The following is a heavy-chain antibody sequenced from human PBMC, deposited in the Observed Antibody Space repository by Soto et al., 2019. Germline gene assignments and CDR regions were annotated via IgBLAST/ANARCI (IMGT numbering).Heavy chain of an antibody. V-gene: IGHV3-48*01. J-gene: IGHJ6*03. CDR2: ISSSCSVI. Sequence: PGGSLRLSCATSGFILTDCAMNWVRQAPGKGLEWVSYISSSCSVIDYADSVKGRFTVSRDNARNSLYLQMNSLRAEDTAVYYYARDPSWGCKWNEDVDVWGRGTTVT. CDR3: ARDPSWGCKWNEDVDV. D-gene: IGHD1-20*01. CDR1: GFILTDCA.